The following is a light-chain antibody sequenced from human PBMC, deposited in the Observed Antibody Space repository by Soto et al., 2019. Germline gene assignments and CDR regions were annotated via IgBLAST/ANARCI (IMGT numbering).Light chain of an antibody. CDR3: QQFDVHPLT. J-gene: IGKJ3*01. V-gene: IGKV1-13*02. CDR1: QGISSA. CDR2: DAS. Sequence: AIQLTQSPSSLSASVGDSVTITCRASQGISSALAWYQQTPGRAPKLLIYDASTLESGVPSRFSGSRSGTDFTLTVSSLQPEDFATYYCQQFDVHPLTFGPGTKVDF.